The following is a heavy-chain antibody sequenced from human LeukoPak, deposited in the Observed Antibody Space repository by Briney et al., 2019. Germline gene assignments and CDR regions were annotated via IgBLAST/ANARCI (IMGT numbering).Heavy chain of an antibody. J-gene: IGHJ5*02. CDR1: GYTFTSYG. V-gene: IGHV1-18*01. Sequence: PGASVKVSCKASGYTFTSYGISWVRQAPGQGLEWMGWISAYNGNTNYAQKLQGRVTMTTDTSTSTAYMELRSLRSDDTAVYYCARVVRSNYHDSSGYYHNWFDPWGQGTLVTVSS. D-gene: IGHD3-22*01. CDR3: ARVVRSNYHDSSGYYHNWFDP. CDR2: ISAYNGNT.